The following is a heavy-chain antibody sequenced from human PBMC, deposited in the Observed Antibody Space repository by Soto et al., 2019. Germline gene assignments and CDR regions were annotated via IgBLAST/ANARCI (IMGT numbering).Heavy chain of an antibody. V-gene: IGHV2-70*04. CDR2: IDWDDDK. D-gene: IGHD2-15*01. J-gene: IGHJ4*02. Sequence: SGPTLVNPTPTLTLTCTFSGFSLSTSGMRVSWIRQPPGKALEWLARIDWDDDKFYNTSLKTRLTISKDSSKNQVVLTMTNMDPADTATYYCARMFHCSGGTCPFDYWGQGALVTVSS. CDR1: GFSLSTSGMR. CDR3: ARMFHCSGGTCPFDY.